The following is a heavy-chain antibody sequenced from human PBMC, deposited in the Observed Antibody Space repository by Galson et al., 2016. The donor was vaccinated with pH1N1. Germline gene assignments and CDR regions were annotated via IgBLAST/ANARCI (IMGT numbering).Heavy chain of an antibody. CDR2: FGAGHDI. Sequence: CAASGFTFSDYSMNWVRQAPGKGLEWLSYFGAGHDIYYADSVKGRFTISRDNARNSLYLQMNRLRPEDTALYYCSKESSCSGGNCYVHGSDYGYYRYAFDVWGQGTMVSVSS. CDR3: SKESSCSGGNCYVHGSDYGYYRYAFDV. CDR1: GFTFSDYS. D-gene: IGHD3-22*01. J-gene: IGHJ3*01. V-gene: IGHV3-48*01.